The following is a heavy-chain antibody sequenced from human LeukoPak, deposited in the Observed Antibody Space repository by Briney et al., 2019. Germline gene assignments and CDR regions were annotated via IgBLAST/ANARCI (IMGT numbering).Heavy chain of an antibody. J-gene: IGHJ4*02. V-gene: IGHV1-18*01. D-gene: IGHD3-22*01. Sequence: ASVKVSCKASGYTFTSYGISWVRQAPGQGIEWMGWISAYNGNANYAQKLQGRVTMTTDTSTSTAYMELRSLRSDDTAVYYCARDLGDYDSSGCDYWGQGTLVTVSS. CDR2: ISAYNGNA. CDR3: ARDLGDYDSSGCDY. CDR1: GYTFTSYG.